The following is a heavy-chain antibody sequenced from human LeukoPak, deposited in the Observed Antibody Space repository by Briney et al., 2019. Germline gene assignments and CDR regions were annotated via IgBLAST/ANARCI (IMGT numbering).Heavy chain of an antibody. D-gene: IGHD4-17*01. V-gene: IGHV3-74*01. J-gene: IGHJ4*02. CDR1: GFTFSNYW. CDR2: IRIDGDT. CDR3: ARDARVGDPFDY. Sequence: GGSLRLSCAAPGFTFSNYWMHWVRQAPGKGLVWVSRIRIDGDTSYADSVRGRFTISRDNSKNTLYLQMNSLRVEDTAVYYCARDARVGDPFDYWGQGILVTVSS.